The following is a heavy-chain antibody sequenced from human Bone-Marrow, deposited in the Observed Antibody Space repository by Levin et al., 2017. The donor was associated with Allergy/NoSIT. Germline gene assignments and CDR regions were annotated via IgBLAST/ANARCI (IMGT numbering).Heavy chain of an antibody. J-gene: IGHJ4*02. V-gene: IGHV1-18*01. CDR1: GYTFTFYG. CDR2: ISPYNGDT. CDR3: ARENAGPSDLWSGYRGFDY. D-gene: IGHD3-3*01. Sequence: GESLKISCRASGYTFTFYGISWVRQAPGQGLEWMGWISPYNGDTNYAQKLQGRVTMTTDTSTNIAHMELRSLRSDTTAVYYCARENAGPSDLWSGYRGFDYWGQGTLVTVSS.